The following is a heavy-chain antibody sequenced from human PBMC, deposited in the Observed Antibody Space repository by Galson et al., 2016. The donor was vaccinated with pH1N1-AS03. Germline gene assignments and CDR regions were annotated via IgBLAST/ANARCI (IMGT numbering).Heavy chain of an antibody. CDR3: ARTNWFDY. D-gene: IGHD7-27*01. V-gene: IGHV3-23*01. CDR1: GFSFSTYA. J-gene: IGHJ4*02. Sequence: SLRLSCAASGFSFSTYAMTWVRQAPGKGLEWVSGISGSGGTTYYAESVKGRSAISRDNSKNTLYLLMNSLRAEDTAVYYCARTNWFDYWGQGTLVTVSS. CDR2: ISGSGGTT.